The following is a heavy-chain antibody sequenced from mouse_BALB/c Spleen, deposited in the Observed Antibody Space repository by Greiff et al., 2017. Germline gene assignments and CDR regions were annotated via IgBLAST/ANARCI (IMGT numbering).Heavy chain of an antibody. CDR1: GFTFTDYY. Sequence: EVQRVESGGGLVQPGGSLRLSCATSGFTFTDYYMSWVRQPPGKALEWLGFIRNKANGYTTEYSASVKGRFTISRDNSQSILYLQMNTLRAEDSATYYCARDRSTGYAMDHWGQGTSVTVSS. CDR3: ARDRSTGYAMDH. J-gene: IGHJ4*01. V-gene: IGHV7-3*02. CDR2: IRNKANGYTT.